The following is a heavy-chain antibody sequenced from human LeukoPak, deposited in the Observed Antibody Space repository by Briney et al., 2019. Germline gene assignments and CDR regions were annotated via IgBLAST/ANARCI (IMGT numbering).Heavy chain of an antibody. CDR1: GFTFRSYG. V-gene: IGHV3-30*03. CDR2: ISSDESNK. D-gene: IGHD6-13*01. Sequence: GGSLRLSCAASGFTFRSYGMHWVRQAPGKGLEWVAVISSDESNKYYADSVKGRFTISRVNSKNTMYLQMNSLRADDTAVYYCAMGGITAATFAYWGQGTLVTVSS. J-gene: IGHJ4*02. CDR3: AMGGITAATFAY.